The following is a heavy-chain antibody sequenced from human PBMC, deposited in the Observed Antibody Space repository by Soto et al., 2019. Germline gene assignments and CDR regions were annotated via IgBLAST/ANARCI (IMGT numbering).Heavy chain of an antibody. CDR1: GFTFSSYA. CDR2: ISGSGGST. CDR3: AKDTTGSTRGRINYLLGY. D-gene: IGHD1-7*01. Sequence: GGSLRLSCAASGFTFSSYAMSWVRQAPGKGLEWVSAISGSGGSTYYADSVKGRFTISRDNSKNTLYLQMNSLRAEDTAVYYCAKDTTGSTRGRINYLLGYWGQGTLVTVSS. V-gene: IGHV3-23*01. J-gene: IGHJ4*02.